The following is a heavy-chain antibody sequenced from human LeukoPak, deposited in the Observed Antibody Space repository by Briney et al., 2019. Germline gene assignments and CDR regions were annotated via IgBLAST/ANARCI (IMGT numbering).Heavy chain of an antibody. CDR1: GFTFNNYW. CDR3: ARVRYYEGV. V-gene: IGHV3-7*01. J-gene: IGHJ6*02. Sequence: GGSLRLSCTASGFTFNNYWMSWVRQASGKGLEWVANIKQDGSEKYYVDSVRGRFTISRDNAKNSLFLQMNTLRAEDTAVYYCARVRYYEGVWGQGTTVTVSS. CDR2: IKQDGSEK. D-gene: IGHD2/OR15-2a*01.